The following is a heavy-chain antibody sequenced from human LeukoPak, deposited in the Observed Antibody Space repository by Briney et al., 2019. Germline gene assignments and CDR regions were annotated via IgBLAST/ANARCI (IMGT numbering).Heavy chain of an antibody. V-gene: IGHV1-18*01. D-gene: IGHD3-9*01. Sequence: ASVKVSCMASGYTFTSYGISWVRQARGQGLEWVGWISACNGNTNYAQKLQGRVTMTTDTSTSTAYMDLRSLRSDDTAVYYSARDRPRDFNDILTGAYYCDYWGQGTLVTVSS. CDR1: GYTFTSYG. CDR3: ARDRPRDFNDILTGAYYCDY. CDR2: ISACNGNT. J-gene: IGHJ4*02.